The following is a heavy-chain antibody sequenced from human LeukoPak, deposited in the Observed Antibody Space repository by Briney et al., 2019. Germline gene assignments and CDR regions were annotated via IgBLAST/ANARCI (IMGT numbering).Heavy chain of an antibody. CDR2: VYYSGTT. CDR1: GGSISSSSYY. D-gene: IGHD3-10*01. J-gene: IGHJ4*02. CDR3: ARRVVRESDFDY. V-gene: IGHV4-39*01. Sequence: SETLSLTCTVSGGSISSSSYYWVWIRQPPGEGLEWIVSVYYSGTTYYNPSLKRRVTISVDSSKNQFSLKLSPVTAADTAVYYCARRVVRESDFDYWGQGTLVTVSS.